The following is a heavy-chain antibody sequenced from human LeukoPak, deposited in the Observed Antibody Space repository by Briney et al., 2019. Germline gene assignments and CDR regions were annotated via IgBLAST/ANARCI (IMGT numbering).Heavy chain of an antibody. Sequence: PGGSLRLSCAASGFTFSSYSMNWVRQAPGKGLEWVSSISSSSSYIYYADSVKGRFTISRDNAKNSLYLQMNSLRAEDTAVYYCARHPYDWNAFDIWGQGTMVTVSS. V-gene: IGHV3-21*01. D-gene: IGHD3-16*01. CDR2: ISSSSSYI. CDR3: ARHPYDWNAFDI. J-gene: IGHJ3*02. CDR1: GFTFSSYS.